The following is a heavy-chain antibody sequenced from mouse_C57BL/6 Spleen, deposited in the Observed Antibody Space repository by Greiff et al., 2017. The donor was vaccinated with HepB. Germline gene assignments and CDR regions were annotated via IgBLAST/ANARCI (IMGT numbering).Heavy chain of an antibody. CDR2: IYPGNSDT. V-gene: IGHV1-5*01. J-gene: IGHJ1*03. CDR3: ARWDLDEKNWYFDV. CDR1: GYTFTSYW. D-gene: IGHD4-1*01. Sequence: EVQVVESGTVLARPGASVKMSCKTSGYTFTSYWMHWVKQRPGQGLEWIGAIYPGNSDTSYNQKFKGKAKLTAVTSASTAYMELSSLTTEDSAVYYCARWDLDEKNWYFDVWGTGTTVSVSS.